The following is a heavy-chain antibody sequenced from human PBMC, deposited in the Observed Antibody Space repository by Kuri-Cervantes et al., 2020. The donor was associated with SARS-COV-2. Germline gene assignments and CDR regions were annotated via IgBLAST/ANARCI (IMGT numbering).Heavy chain of an antibody. CDR2: ISAYNGNT. J-gene: IGHJ6*03. Sequence: GGSLRLSCKASGYTFTSYGISWVRQAPGQGLEWMGWISAYNGNTNYAQKLQGRVTMTTDTSTSTAYMELRSLRSDDTAVYYCARGRIVGARGYYYYMDVWGKGTTVTVSS. D-gene: IGHD1-26*01. CDR1: GYTFTSYG. V-gene: IGHV1-18*01. CDR3: ARGRIVGARGYYYYMDV.